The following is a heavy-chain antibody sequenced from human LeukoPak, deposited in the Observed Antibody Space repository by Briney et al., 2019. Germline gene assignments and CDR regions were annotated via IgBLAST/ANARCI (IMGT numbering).Heavy chain of an antibody. Sequence: PGGSLRLPCAASGFTFSSYSMNWVRQAPGKGLEWVSYISSSSSTIYYADSVKGRFTISRDNAKNSLYLQMNSLRAEDTAVYYCASSYYYDSSGYSYWGQGTLVTVSS. J-gene: IGHJ4*02. CDR1: GFTFSSYS. V-gene: IGHV3-48*01. D-gene: IGHD3-22*01. CDR3: ASSYYYDSSGYSY. CDR2: ISSSSSTI.